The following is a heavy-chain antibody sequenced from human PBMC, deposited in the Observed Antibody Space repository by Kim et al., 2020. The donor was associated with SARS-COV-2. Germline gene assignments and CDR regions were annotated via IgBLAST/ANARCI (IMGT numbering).Heavy chain of an antibody. CDR1: GFTFSSYA. Sequence: GGSLRLSCAASGFTFSSYAMSRVRQAPGKGLEWVSAISGSGGSTYYADSVKGRFTISRDNSKNTLYLQMNSLRAEDTAVYYCAKDGRPYYYDSSGYYLNWFDPWGQGTLVTVSS. CDR2: ISGSGGST. CDR3: AKDGRPYYYDSSGYYLNWFDP. D-gene: IGHD3-22*01. V-gene: IGHV3-23*01. J-gene: IGHJ5*02.